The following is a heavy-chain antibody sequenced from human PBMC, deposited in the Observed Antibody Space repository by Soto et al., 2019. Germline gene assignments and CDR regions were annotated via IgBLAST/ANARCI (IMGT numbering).Heavy chain of an antibody. CDR3: ARCPGIAVTGMLHWFDP. J-gene: IGHJ5*02. CDR1: GYTFTSYY. CDR2: INPSGGST. D-gene: IGHD6-19*01. V-gene: IGHV1-46*01. Sequence: ASVKVSCKASGYTFTSYYMHWVRQAPGQGLEWMGIINPSGGSTSYAQKFQGRVTMTRDTSTSTVYMELSSLRSEDTAVYYCARCPGIAVTGMLHWFDPWGQGTLVTVS.